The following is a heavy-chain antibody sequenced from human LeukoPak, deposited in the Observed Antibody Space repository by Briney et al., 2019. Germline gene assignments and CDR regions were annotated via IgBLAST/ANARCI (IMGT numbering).Heavy chain of an antibody. Sequence: GASVKVSCKASGCTFTGYYMHWVRQAPGQGLAWMGMINPSGDSTTYAQKFQDRVTMTRDTSTSTVYMELSSLLSDDTAVYYCARTAARQDAFNIWGQGTKVTVSS. D-gene: IGHD6-25*01. CDR1: GCTFTGYY. J-gene: IGHJ3*02. V-gene: IGHV1-46*01. CDR3: ARTAARQDAFNI. CDR2: INPSGDST.